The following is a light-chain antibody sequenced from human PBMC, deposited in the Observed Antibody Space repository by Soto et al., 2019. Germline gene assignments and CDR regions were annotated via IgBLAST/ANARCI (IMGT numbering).Light chain of an antibody. V-gene: IGKV1-17*01. Sequence: DIRMTQSPSSLSASLGDRVTITCRASQGIRSDLGWYQQKPGKAPKRLIYATSTLQSGVSSRFSGSGSGTEFTLTITSLQPEDFATYYCLQHNTYPWTFGQGTKVDIK. J-gene: IGKJ1*01. CDR2: ATS. CDR3: LQHNTYPWT. CDR1: QGIRSD.